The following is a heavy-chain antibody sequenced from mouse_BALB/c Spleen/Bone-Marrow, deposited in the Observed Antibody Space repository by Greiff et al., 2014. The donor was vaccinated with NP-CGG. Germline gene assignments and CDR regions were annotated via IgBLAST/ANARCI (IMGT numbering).Heavy chain of an antibody. CDR1: GFSLSDYG. D-gene: IGHD2-10*02. J-gene: IGHJ4*01. CDR2: IWGGGKE. Sequence: VQVVESGPGLVAPSQSLSITCTVSGFSLSDYGVSWIRQSPGKGLEWLGVIWGGGKEYYNSVLKSRLSINKDNSKSQVFLKMYSLQTDDTAIYYCAKHRSVYPYAMDYWGQGTSVTVSS. CDR3: AKHRSVYPYAMDY. V-gene: IGHV2-6-5*01.